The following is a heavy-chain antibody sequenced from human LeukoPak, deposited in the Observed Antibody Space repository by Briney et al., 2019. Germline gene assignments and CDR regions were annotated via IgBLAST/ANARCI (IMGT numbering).Heavy chain of an antibody. J-gene: IGHJ4*02. CDR1: GFTFSSFW. CDR2: IKQDGSER. D-gene: IGHD4-17*01. V-gene: IGHV3-7*02. Sequence: GALRLSCAASGFTFSSFWMTWVRQAPGKGLEWVANIKQDGSERSYVDSVEGRFTISRDNAKNSLYLQMNSLRPEDTAVYYCARGGYGDYGYWGQGTLVTVSS. CDR3: ARGGYGDYGY.